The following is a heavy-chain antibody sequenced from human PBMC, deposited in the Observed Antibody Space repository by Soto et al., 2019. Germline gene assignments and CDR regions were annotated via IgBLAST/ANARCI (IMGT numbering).Heavy chain of an antibody. V-gene: IGHV1-46*01. J-gene: IGHJ6*02. CDR3: ARESVYGMDV. CDR1: GYTFTSYY. CDR2: INPSGGST. Sequence: ASVKVSCKASGYTFTSYYMHWVQQAPGQGLEWMGIINPSGGSTSYAQKFQGRVAMTRDTSTGTVYMELSSLRSEDTAVYYCARESVYGMDVWGQGTTVTVSS. D-gene: IGHD2-8*01.